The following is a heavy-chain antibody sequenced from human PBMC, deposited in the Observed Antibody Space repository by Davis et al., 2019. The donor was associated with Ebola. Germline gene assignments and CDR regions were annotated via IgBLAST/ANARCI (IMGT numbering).Heavy chain of an antibody. V-gene: IGHV4-31*03. CDR3: AREWGTSSPLDY. CDR1: GGSISSATSY. D-gene: IGHD2-2*01. Sequence: MPSETLSLTCTVSGGSISSATSYWSWVRQHPGKGLEWLGYIHYSGSTYYNPSLKSRVMISIDTSKSQFSLKMSSVTAADTAMYYCAREWGTSSPLDYWGPGTLVTVSS. J-gene: IGHJ4*02. CDR2: IHYSGST.